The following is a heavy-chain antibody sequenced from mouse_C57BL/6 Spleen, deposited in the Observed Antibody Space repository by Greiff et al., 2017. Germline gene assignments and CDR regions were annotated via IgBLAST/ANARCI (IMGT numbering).Heavy chain of an antibody. CDR3: ARNDGSAYYYAMDY. Sequence: VQLQQSGAELAKPGASVKLSCKASGYTFTSYWMHWVKQRPGQGLEWIGYINPSSGYTKYNQKFKDKATVTADKSSSTAYMQLSSLTYEDSAVYYCARNDGSAYYYAMDYWGQGTSVTVSS. CDR2: INPSSGYT. V-gene: IGHV1-7*01. J-gene: IGHJ4*01. CDR1: GYTFTSYW. D-gene: IGHD1-1*01.